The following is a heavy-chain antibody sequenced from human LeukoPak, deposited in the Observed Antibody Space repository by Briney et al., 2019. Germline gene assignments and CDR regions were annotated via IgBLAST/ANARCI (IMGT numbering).Heavy chain of an antibody. CDR3: ARDFFHGHCSGLSCFLLDY. CDR1: GYIFTRYG. Sequence: ASVKVSCNASGYIFTRYGISLVRQAHGQGLERMGWISAHYGNTNYAQKFQDRVTMTTDTSTNTAYMELRSLRPDDTAVYYCARDFFHGHCSGLSCFLLDYWGQGSLVTVSS. D-gene: IGHD2-15*01. V-gene: IGHV1-18*04. CDR2: ISAHYGNT. J-gene: IGHJ4*02.